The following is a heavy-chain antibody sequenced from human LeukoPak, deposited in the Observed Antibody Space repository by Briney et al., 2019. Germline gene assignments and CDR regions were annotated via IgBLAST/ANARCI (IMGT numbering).Heavy chain of an antibody. CDR1: GGSISSTSYY. CDR3: ARDGYGGNSGLNDQ. Sequence: SETLSLTCTVSGGSISSTSYYWGWIRQPPGKGLEWIGRIYYSWDTYYNPSLKSRVTISVDTSKNQFSLRLSSVTAADTAMYYSARDGYGGNSGLNDQWGQGTQVTVSS. D-gene: IGHD4-23*01. J-gene: IGHJ5*02. CDR2: IYYSWDT. V-gene: IGHV4-39*07.